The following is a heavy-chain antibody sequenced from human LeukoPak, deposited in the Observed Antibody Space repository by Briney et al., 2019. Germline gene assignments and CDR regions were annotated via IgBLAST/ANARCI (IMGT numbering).Heavy chain of an antibody. CDR1: GFTFSTYW. CDR3: ARTSGDPFDS. Sequence: GGSLRLSCAASGFTFSTYWMSWVRQAPGKGLEWVANINEDASEKYYADSVKGRFTISRDNAGSSLYVQMISLRVEDTAAYYCARTSGDPFDSWGQGTLVIVSS. V-gene: IGHV3-7*01. CDR2: INEDASEK. D-gene: IGHD4-17*01. J-gene: IGHJ4*02.